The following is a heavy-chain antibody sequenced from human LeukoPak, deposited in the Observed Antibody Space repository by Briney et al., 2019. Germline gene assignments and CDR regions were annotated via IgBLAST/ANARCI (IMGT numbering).Heavy chain of an antibody. J-gene: IGHJ4*02. CDR2: INPSGGST. Sequence: ASVTVSFTASGYTFTIYYMHWVRQAPGQGLEWMGIINPSGGSTSYAQKFQGRVTMTRDMSTSTVYMELSSLRSEDTAVYYCATAFDGATTDYWGQGTLVTVSS. CDR3: ATAFDGATTDY. V-gene: IGHV1-46*01. D-gene: IGHD1-26*01. CDR1: GYTFTIYY.